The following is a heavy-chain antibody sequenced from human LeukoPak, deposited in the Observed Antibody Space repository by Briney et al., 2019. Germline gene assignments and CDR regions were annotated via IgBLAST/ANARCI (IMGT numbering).Heavy chain of an antibody. CDR3: ASLSFDWPAS. Sequence: PSETLSLTCTVSGGSISSGGYYWSWIRQPPGKGLEWIGYIYHSGSTYYNPSLKSRVTISVGRSKNQFSLKLSSVTAADTAVYYCASLSFDWPASWGQGTLVTVSS. J-gene: IGHJ5*02. CDR2: IYHSGST. V-gene: IGHV4-30-2*01. D-gene: IGHD3-9*01. CDR1: GGSISSGGYY.